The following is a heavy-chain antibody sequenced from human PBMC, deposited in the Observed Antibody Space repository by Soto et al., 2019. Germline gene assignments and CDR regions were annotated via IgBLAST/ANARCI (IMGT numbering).Heavy chain of an antibody. CDR2: INPNSGDT. CDR3: ARVRTYYDSSGSLDY. CDR1: GYTFTGYF. D-gene: IGHD3-22*01. V-gene: IGHV1-2*02. J-gene: IGHJ4*02. Sequence: ASVKVSCKASGYTFTGYFMHWVRRQAPGQGLEWMGWINPNSGDTKYAQKFQGRVTMTRDMSISTAYMELRRLTSDDTAVYYCARVRTYYDSSGSLDYWGQGTLVTVSS.